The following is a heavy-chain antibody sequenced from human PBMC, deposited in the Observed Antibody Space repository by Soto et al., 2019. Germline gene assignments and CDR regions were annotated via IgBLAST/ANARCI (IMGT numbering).Heavy chain of an antibody. CDR1: GFTFSSYW. CDR2: INSGGSST. CDR3: ARDSEGYGDYFYYYGMDV. Sequence: GGSLRLSCAASGFTFSSYWMHWVRQAPGKGLVWVSRINSGGSSTSYADSVKGRFTISRDNAKNTLYLQMNSLRAEDTAVYYCARDSEGYGDYFYYYGMDVWGQGTTVTVSS. J-gene: IGHJ6*02. D-gene: IGHD4-17*01. V-gene: IGHV3-74*01.